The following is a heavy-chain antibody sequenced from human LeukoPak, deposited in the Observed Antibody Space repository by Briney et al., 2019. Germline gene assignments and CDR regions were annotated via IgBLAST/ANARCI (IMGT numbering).Heavy chain of an antibody. CDR3: ARDPPLGPCSTISCPHLDY. J-gene: IGHJ4*02. Sequence: GGSLRLSCAASGFTFSRYSMNWVCQAPGKGLEWVSSISSSSSFIYYADSVKGRFTISRDNAKNSLYLQMNSLRAEDTAVYYCARDPPLGPCSTISCPHLDYWGQGTLVTVSS. V-gene: IGHV3-21*01. D-gene: IGHD2-2*01. CDR2: ISSSSSFI. CDR1: GFTFSRYS.